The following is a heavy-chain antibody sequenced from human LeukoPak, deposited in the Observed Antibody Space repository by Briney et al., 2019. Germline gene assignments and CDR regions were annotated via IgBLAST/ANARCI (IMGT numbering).Heavy chain of an antibody. V-gene: IGHV4-4*09. CDR3: ARLYSRIGWLDP. D-gene: IGHD6-13*01. Sequence: PSETLSLTCTVSGGSLSTDYWSWTRQPPGKGLEWIGYIYASGITNYNPSLKRRVTMSVDTPRARFSLNLKSVTAADTAVYYCARLYSRIGWLDPWGQGTLVTVSS. J-gene: IGHJ5*02. CDR2: IYASGIT. CDR1: GGSLSTDY.